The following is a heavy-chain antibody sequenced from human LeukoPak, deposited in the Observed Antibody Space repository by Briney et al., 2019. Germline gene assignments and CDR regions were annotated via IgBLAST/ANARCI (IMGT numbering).Heavy chain of an antibody. CDR3: ARDDSSGYYYD. CDR1: GGSISSGDYY. D-gene: IGHD3-22*01. Sequence: SETLSLTCTVSGGSISSGDYYWSWIRQPPGKGLEWIGYIYYSGSTYYNPSLKSRVTISVDTSKNQFSLKLSSVTVADTAVYYCARDDSSGYYYDWGQGTLVTVSS. V-gene: IGHV4-30-4*01. J-gene: IGHJ4*02. CDR2: IYYSGST.